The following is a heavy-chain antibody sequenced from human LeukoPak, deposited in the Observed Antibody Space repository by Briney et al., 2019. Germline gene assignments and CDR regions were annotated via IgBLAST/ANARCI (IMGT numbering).Heavy chain of an antibody. J-gene: IGHJ4*02. D-gene: IGHD2-2*01. V-gene: IGHV1-69*13. Sequence: GASVKVSCMASGGTFSSYAISWVRQAPGQGLEWMGGIIPIFGTANYAQKFQGRVTITADESTSTAYMELSSLRSEDTAVYYCARGYCSSTSCNFDYWGQGTLVTVS. CDR2: IIPIFGTA. CDR1: GGTFSSYA. CDR3: ARGYCSSTSCNFDY.